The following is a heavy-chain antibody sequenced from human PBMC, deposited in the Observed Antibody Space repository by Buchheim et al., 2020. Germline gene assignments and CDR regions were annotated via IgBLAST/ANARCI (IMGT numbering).Heavy chain of an antibody. CDR3: ARDRTTMIVVVDGMDV. J-gene: IGHJ6*02. Sequence: QVQLVESGGGVVQPGRSLRLSCAASGFTFSSYAMHWVRQAPGKGLEWVAVISYDGSNKYYADSVKGRFTISRDNSKNTLYLQMNSLRAEDTAVYYCARDRTTMIVVVDGMDVWGQGTT. CDR2: ISYDGSNK. V-gene: IGHV3-30-3*01. CDR1: GFTFSSYA. D-gene: IGHD3-22*01.